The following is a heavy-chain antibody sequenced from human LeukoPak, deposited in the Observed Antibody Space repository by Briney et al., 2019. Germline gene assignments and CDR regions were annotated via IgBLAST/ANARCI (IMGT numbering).Heavy chain of an antibody. CDR3: ARFVVVVAAWVY. V-gene: IGHV4-39*01. CDR1: GGSISSSSYY. Sequence: SETLSLTCTVSGGSISSSSYYWGWIRQPPGKGLEWIGSIYYSGSTYYNPSLKSRVTISVDTSKNRFSLKLSSVTAADTAVYYCARFVVVVAAWVYWGQGTLVTVSS. CDR2: IYYSGST. J-gene: IGHJ4*02. D-gene: IGHD2-15*01.